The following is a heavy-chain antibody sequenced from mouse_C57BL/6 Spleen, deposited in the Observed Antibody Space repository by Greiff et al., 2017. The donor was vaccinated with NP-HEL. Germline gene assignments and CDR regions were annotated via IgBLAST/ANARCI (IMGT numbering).Heavy chain of an antibody. CDR3: ARDYGSSYRYWYFDV. Sequence: QVQLQQSGAELVKPGASVKMSCKASGYTFTSYWITWVKQRPGQGLEWIGDIYPGSGSTTYNEKFKSKATLTVDTSSSTAYMQLSSLTSEDSAVYYGARDYGSSYRYWYFDVWGTGTTVTVSS. CDR1: GYTFTSYW. D-gene: IGHD1-1*01. V-gene: IGHV1-55*01. CDR2: IYPGSGST. J-gene: IGHJ1*03.